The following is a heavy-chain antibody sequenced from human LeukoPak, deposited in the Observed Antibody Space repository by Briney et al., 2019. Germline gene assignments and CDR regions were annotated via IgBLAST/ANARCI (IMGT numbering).Heavy chain of an antibody. D-gene: IGHD2-15*01. J-gene: IGHJ4*02. CDR1: GYTLTELS. CDR3: ARDRRCSVGSCYSSTGFDY. CDR2: FDPEDGET. Sequence: ASVKVSCKVSGYTLTELSMHWVRQAPGKGLEWMGGFDPEDGETIYAQKFQGRVTMTEDTSTDTAYMELRSLRSDDTAVYYCARDRRCSVGSCYSSTGFDYWGQGTLVTVSS. V-gene: IGHV1-24*01.